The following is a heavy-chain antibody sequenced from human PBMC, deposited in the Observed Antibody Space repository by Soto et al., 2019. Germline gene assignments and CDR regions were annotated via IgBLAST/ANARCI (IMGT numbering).Heavy chain of an antibody. CDR3: AREFDYGGNSGPYYFDY. D-gene: IGHD4-17*01. CDR1: GYTFTSYG. CDR2: ISAYNGNT. J-gene: IGHJ4*02. Sequence: ASVKVSCKASGYTFTSYGISWVRQAPGQGLEWMGWISAYNGNTNYAQKLQGRVTMTTDTSTSTAYMELRSLRSDDTAVYYCAREFDYGGNSGPYYFDYWGQGTLVTVSS. V-gene: IGHV1-18*01.